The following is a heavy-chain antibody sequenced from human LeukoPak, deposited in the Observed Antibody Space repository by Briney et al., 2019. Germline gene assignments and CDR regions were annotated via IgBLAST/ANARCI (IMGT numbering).Heavy chain of an antibody. CDR1: GFTFGDYA. CDR3: TRLVTIFGVVDYYYMDA. J-gene: IGHJ6*03. V-gene: IGHV3-49*03. Sequence: GSLRLSCTASGFTFGDYAVSWFRQAPGKGLEWVGFIRSKAYGGTTEYAASVKGRFTISRDDSKSIAYLQMNSLKTEDTAVYYCTRLVTIFGVVDYYYMDAWGKGTTVTVSS. D-gene: IGHD3-3*01. CDR2: IRSKAYGGTT.